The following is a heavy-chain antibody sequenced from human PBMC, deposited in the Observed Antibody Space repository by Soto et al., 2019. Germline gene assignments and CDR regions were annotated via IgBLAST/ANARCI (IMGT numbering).Heavy chain of an antibody. CDR1: GFTFSSYC. CDR2: VSYDGSNK. V-gene: IGHV3-30*18. CDR3: AKARSPVVVAATDFDY. J-gene: IGHJ4*02. D-gene: IGHD2-15*01. Sequence: GGSLRLSCAASGFTFSSYCMHWVRKAPGKGLKWVAVVSYDGSNKYYADSVKGRFTISRDNSKNTLYLQMNSLRAEDTAVYYCAKARSPVVVAATDFDYWGPGTLVTVSS.